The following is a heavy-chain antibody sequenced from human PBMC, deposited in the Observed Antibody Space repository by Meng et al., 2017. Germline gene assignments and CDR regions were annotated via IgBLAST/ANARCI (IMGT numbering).Heavy chain of an antibody. CDR2: IKPDGTMT. J-gene: IGHJ5*02. CDR1: GFTFRNYW. Sequence: EVLLVEYGGGLVQSGGSLRLSCTASGFTFRNYWMHWVRQAPGKGLVWVSRIKPDGTMTVYADSVKGRFTISRDNAKNTLYLQMNSLRSDDTAVYYCARSDWFDPWGQGTLVTVSS. V-gene: IGHV3-74*01. CDR3: ARSDWFDP.